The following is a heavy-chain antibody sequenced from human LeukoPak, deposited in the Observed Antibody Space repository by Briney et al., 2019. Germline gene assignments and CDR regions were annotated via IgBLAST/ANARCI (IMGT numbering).Heavy chain of an antibody. J-gene: IGHJ5*02. CDR2: ISAYNGNT. CDR1: GYTFTSYG. Sequence: GASVKVSCKASGYTFTSYGISWVRQAPGQGLEWMGWISAYNGNTNYAQKLQGRVTMTTDTSTSTAYMELRSLRSDDTAVYYCARSSEVGYCGSTSCSFDPWGQGTLVTVSS. CDR3: ARSSEVGYCGSTSCSFDP. V-gene: IGHV1-18*01. D-gene: IGHD2-2*01.